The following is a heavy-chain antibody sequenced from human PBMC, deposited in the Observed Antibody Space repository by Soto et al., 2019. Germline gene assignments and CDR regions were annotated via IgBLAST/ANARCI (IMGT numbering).Heavy chain of an antibody. Sequence: PSETLSLTCTVSGDSISSGDYYWSWIRQPPGKGLEWIGCIYYSGNTYYNPSLKRRFSISVDTSKNQFSLQLSSVTAADTAVYYCARRYGGNFDYWGQGTLVTVSS. CDR3: ARRYGGNFDY. J-gene: IGHJ4*02. CDR2: IYYSGNT. D-gene: IGHD1-26*01. CDR1: GDSISSGDYY. V-gene: IGHV4-30-4*02.